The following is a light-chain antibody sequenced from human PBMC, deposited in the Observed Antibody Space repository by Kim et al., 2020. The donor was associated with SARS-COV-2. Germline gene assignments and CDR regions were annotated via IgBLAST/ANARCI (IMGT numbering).Light chain of an antibody. V-gene: IGLV1-44*01. CDR2: SNS. CDR3: ASWDDSLHGPV. CDR1: SPNIGRNP. J-gene: IGLJ2*01. Sequence: GQRVTISCSGSSPNIGRNPVSWYQQVPGTAPKFLIYSNSRRPSGVPDRFSGSSSGTAASLAISGLQSEDEADYYCASWDDSLHGPVFGGGTQLTVL.